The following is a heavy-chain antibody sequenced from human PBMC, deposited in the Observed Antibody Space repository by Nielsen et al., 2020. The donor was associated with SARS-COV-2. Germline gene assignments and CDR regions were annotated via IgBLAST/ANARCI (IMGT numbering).Heavy chain of an antibody. CDR2: IGTAGDT. CDR3: ARGTSLHYYYYGMDA. CDR1: GFTFGSYD. V-gene: IGHV3-13*04. J-gene: IGHJ6*02. Sequence: GESLKISCAASGFTFGSYDMHWVRQATGKGLEWVSAIGTAGDTYYPGSVKGRFTISRENAKNSLYLQMNSLRAGDTAVYYCARGTSLHYYYYGMDAWGQGTTVTVSS. D-gene: IGHD1-26*01.